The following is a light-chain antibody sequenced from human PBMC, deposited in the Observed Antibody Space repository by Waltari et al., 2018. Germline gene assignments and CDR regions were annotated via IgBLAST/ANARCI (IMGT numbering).Light chain of an antibody. CDR3: QDSAT. CDR1: QTVTGSY. Sequence: IVLTQFLGPLPLSPGERATLSCRASQTVTGSYLAWYQQKPGQAPRLLIYGASIRATGIPDRFSGSGSGTDFTLTISRLEPEDFAVYYCQDSATFGQGTKVEIK. J-gene: IGKJ1*01. V-gene: IGKV3-20*01. CDR2: GAS.